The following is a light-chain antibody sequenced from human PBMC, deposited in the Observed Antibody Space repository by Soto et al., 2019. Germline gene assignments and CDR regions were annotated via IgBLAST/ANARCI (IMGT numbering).Light chain of an antibody. CDR3: QQYNNWPYT. Sequence: EIVMTQSPATLSVSPGERATLSCRASQSVSSNLDWYQQKPGQAPRLLIYGASTRATGSPARFSGSGSGTEFTLTISRLQSEDFAVYYCQQYNNWPYTFGQGTKLEIK. V-gene: IGKV3-15*01. J-gene: IGKJ2*01. CDR2: GAS. CDR1: QSVSSN.